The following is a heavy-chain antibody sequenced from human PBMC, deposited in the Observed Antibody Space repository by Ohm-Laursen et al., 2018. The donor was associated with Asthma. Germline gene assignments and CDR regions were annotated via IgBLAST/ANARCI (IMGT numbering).Heavy chain of an antibody. Sequence: SLRLSCAASGFTFSSYAMHWVRQAPGKGLEWVAVISYDGSNKYYADSVKGRFTISRDNSKNTLYLQMNSLRAEDTAVHYCARVNYYDSSGYHLLDYWGQGTLVTVSS. J-gene: IGHJ4*02. CDR3: ARVNYYDSSGYHLLDY. D-gene: IGHD3-22*01. CDR2: ISYDGSNK. V-gene: IGHV3-30*04. CDR1: GFTFSSYA.